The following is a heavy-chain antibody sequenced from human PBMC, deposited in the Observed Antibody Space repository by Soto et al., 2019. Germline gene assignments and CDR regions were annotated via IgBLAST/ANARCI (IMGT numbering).Heavy chain of an antibody. CDR3: AREGAVAGTGFGY. Sequence: TVSDVSISGYYWSWIRQPPGKGLEWIGYIYYSGITNYNPSLKSRVTMSVDTSKNQFSLKLSSVTAADTAVYYCAREGAVAGTGFGYWGQGALVTVSS. D-gene: IGHD6-19*01. V-gene: IGHV4-59*01. CDR2: IYYSGIT. CDR1: DVSISGYY. J-gene: IGHJ4*02.